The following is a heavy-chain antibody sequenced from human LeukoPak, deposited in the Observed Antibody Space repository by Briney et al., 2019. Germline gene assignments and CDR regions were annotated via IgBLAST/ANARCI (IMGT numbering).Heavy chain of an antibody. J-gene: IGHJ5*02. V-gene: IGHV3-48*03. Sequence: LTGGSLRLSCVASGFTFSDYEMNWVRQAPGKGLEWISYISSTSKTIYYADSVKGRFAISRENAKNSLYLQMNSLRAEDTAIYYCAKGALDGDYCSSWGQGTLVAVSS. D-gene: IGHD4-17*01. CDR2: ISSTSKTI. CDR3: AKGALDGDYCSS. CDR1: GFTFSDYE.